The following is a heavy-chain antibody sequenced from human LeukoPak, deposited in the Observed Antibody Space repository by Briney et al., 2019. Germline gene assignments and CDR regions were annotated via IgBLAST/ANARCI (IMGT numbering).Heavy chain of an antibody. CDR2: IVVGSGNT. D-gene: IGHD2/OR15-2a*01. CDR1: GFTFTSSA. CDR3: AAGGRSTTPAFDY. V-gene: IGHV1-58*02. J-gene: IGHJ4*02. Sequence: SVKVSCKASGFTFTSSAMQWVRQARGQRLERIGWIVVGSGNTNYAQKFQERVTITRDMSTSTAYMELSSLRSEDTAVYYCAAGGRSTTPAFDYWGQGTLVTVSS.